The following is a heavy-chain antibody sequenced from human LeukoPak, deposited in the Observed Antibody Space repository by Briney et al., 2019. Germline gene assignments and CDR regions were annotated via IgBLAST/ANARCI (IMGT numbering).Heavy chain of an antibody. CDR1: GFTFSSYE. CDR2: ISSSGSTI. Sequence: PGGSLRLSCAASGFTFSSYEMNWVRQAPGKGLEWVSYISSSGSTIYYADSVKGRFTISRDNAKNSLYLQMNSRRAEDTAVYYCARVEIVVVPAAISYYYYYYMDVWGKGTTVTVSS. V-gene: IGHV3-48*03. CDR3: ARVEIVVVPAAISYYYYYYMDV. D-gene: IGHD2-2*03. J-gene: IGHJ6*03.